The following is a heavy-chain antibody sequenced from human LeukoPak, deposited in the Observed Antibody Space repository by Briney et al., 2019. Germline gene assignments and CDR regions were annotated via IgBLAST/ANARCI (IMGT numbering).Heavy chain of an antibody. V-gene: IGHV3-9*01. CDR2: ISWNSGTI. CDR1: GFTFDDYA. D-gene: IGHD4-11*01. CDR3: AKEMTTVTNGAFDI. J-gene: IGHJ3*02. Sequence: PGGSLKLSGEAPGFTFDDYAMNGVRQLPGKGLRWVSGISWNSGTIGYADSVKGRFTISRDNAKNSLYLQMNSLRAEDTALYYCAKEMTTVTNGAFDIWGQGTMVTVSS.